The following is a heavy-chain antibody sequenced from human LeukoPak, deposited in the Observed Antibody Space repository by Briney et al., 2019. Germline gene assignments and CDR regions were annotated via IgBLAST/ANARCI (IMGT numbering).Heavy chain of an antibody. CDR3: ARARAAAGNRWYYGMDV. V-gene: IGHV1-2*04. CDR2: INPNSGGT. D-gene: IGHD6-13*01. CDR1: GYTFTVYY. Sequence: ASVKVSCKASGYTFTVYYMHWVRQAPGQGLEWMGWINPNSGGTNYAQKFPGWVTMTRDTSISTAYMELSRLRSDDTAVYYCARARAAAGNRWYYGMDVWGKGTTVTVSS. J-gene: IGHJ6*04.